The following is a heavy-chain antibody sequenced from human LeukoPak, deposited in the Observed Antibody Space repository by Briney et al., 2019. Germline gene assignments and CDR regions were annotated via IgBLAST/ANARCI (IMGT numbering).Heavy chain of an antibody. Sequence: GGSLRLSCVASGFSLGDHGMSWVRQAPGKGLEWVAVISSDGSNKFYADSVKGRFTISRDNSKNTLYLQMNSLRAEDTAVYYCAKAEYCSGTSCYAFDYWGQGTLVTVSS. CDR1: GFSLGDHG. D-gene: IGHD2-2*01. J-gene: IGHJ4*02. CDR3: AKAEYCSGTSCYAFDY. V-gene: IGHV3-30*18. CDR2: ISSDGSNK.